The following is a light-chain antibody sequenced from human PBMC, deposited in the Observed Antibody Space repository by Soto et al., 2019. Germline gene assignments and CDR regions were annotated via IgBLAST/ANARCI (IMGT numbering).Light chain of an antibody. J-gene: IGKJ2*01. CDR2: AAS. V-gene: IGKV3-15*01. Sequence: EIVMTQSPATLSVSPGEGATLSCRASQSVGSNLAWYQQKPGQAPRLLIHAASTRATGIPARFSGSGSGSDFTLTISSLQSEDFAVYFCQQYNDWPPYTFGQGTKLEIK. CDR1: QSVGSN. CDR3: QQYNDWPPYT.